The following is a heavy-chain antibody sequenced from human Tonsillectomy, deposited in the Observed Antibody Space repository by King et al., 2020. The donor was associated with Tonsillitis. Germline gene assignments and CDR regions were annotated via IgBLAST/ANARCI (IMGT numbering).Heavy chain of an antibody. Sequence: VQLVESGGGLVQPGGSLRLSCAASGFTFSSYAMSWVRQAPGKGLEWVSGISGSGVSTYYADSVKGRFTISRDNSKNTLYLQMNSLRAEDTAVYYWAKDHGKGYCTNGVCYNFDYWGPGTLVTVSS. CDR3: AKDHGKGYCTNGVCYNFDY. V-gene: IGHV3-23*04. CDR2: ISGSGVST. D-gene: IGHD2-8*01. CDR1: GFTFSSYA. J-gene: IGHJ4*02.